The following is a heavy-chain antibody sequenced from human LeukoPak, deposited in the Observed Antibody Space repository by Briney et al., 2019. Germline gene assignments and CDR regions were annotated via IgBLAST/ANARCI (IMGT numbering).Heavy chain of an antibody. CDR3: AKDNPIEKVPGLGPGS. J-gene: IGHJ5*02. CDR2: IWYDGSEE. Sequence: QPGESLRLSCAASGFTFKNFGIHWVRQGPGKGLEWVSFIWYDGSEEYYAGSVKGRFTISRDNSKNMVYLQMNSLRPEDTAVYYCAKDNPIEKVPGLGPGSWGQGTLVTVSS. CDR1: GFTFKNFG. D-gene: IGHD2-2*01. V-gene: IGHV3-30*02.